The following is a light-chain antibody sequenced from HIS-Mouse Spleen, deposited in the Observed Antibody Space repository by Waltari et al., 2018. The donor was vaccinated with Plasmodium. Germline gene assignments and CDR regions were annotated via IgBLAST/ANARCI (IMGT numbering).Light chain of an antibody. J-gene: IGKJ4*01. CDR1: QSVSSY. CDR3: QQRSNWPRVLT. CDR2: DAS. Sequence: EIVFTQSPATLSFSPVERATLSCRAIQSVSSYLAWYKQKTGQAHRRLIYDASNRATGIPARFSGSGSGTDFTLTISSLEPEDFAVYYCQQRSNWPRVLTFGGGTKVEIK. V-gene: IGKV3-11*01.